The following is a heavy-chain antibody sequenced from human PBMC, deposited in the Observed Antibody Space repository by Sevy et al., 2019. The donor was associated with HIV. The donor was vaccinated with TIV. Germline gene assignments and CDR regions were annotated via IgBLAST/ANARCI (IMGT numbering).Heavy chain of an antibody. CDR3: AREDDFWSGYSYSDY. V-gene: IGHV1-18*01. Sequence: ASVKVSCKASGYTFTSYGISWVRHAPGQGLEWMGWISAYNGNTNYAQKLQGRVTMTTDTSTSTAYMELRSLRSDDTAVYYCAREDDFWSGYSYSDYWGQGTLVTVSS. CDR2: ISAYNGNT. CDR1: GYTFTSYG. J-gene: IGHJ4*02. D-gene: IGHD3-3*01.